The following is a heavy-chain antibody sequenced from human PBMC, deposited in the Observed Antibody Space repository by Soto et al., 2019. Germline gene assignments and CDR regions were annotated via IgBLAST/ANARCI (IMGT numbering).Heavy chain of an antibody. CDR2: ISAYNGNT. CDR3: ARAGPYSSSSDAFDI. J-gene: IGHJ3*02. D-gene: IGHD6-6*01. Sequence: ASVKVSCKASGYTFTSYGISWVRQAPGQGLEWMGWISAYNGNTNYAQKLQGRVTMTTDTSTSTAYMELRSLRSDDTAVYCCARAGPYSSSSDAFDIWGQGTMVTVSS. V-gene: IGHV1-18*01. CDR1: GYTFTSYG.